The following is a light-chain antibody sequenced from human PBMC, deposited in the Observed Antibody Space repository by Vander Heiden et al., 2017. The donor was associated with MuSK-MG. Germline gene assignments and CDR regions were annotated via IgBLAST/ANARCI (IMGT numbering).Light chain of an antibody. V-gene: IGLV2-14*03. CDR3: CSYTTSSTYV. J-gene: IGLJ1*01. CDR2: DVR. CDR1: SSDVGAHDY. Sequence: QSALTQPASVSGSPGKSIAISCPGTSSDVGAHDYVSWYQQHPGKAPKVVIYDVRNRPSGVSNRFSGSKSGNTASLTISGLQAEDEADYYCCSYTTSSTYVFGSGTRVTVL.